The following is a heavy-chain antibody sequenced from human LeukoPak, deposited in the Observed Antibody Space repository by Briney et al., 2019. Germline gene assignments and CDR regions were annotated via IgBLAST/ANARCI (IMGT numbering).Heavy chain of an antibody. CDR2: ISNTGSTI. Sequence: PGGSLRLSCAASGFTFSDYYMSWIRQVPGKGLEWVSYISNTGSTIYYADSVKGRFTISRDSSKNSLYLQMNSLRAEDTAFYYCARGHYGMDVWGQGTTVTVSS. CDR3: ARGHYGMDV. J-gene: IGHJ6*02. CDR1: GFTFSDYY. V-gene: IGHV3-11*01.